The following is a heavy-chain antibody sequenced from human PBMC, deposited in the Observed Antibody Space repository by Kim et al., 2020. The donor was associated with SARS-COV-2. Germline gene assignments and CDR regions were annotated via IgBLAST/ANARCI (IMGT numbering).Heavy chain of an antibody. CDR2: IYSGGST. J-gene: IGHJ6*02. CDR1: GFTVSSNY. D-gene: IGHD5-18*01. CDR3: ARDVEGDTAMGVDYYYGMDV. Sequence: GGSLRLSCAASGFTVSSNYMSWVRQAPGKGLEWVSVIYSGGSTYYADSVKGRFTISRDNSKNTLYLQMNSLRAEDTAVYYCARDVEGDTAMGVDYYYGMDVWGQGTTVTVSS. V-gene: IGHV3-66*01.